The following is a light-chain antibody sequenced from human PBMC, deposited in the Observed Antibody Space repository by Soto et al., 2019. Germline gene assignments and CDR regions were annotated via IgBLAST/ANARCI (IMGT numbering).Light chain of an antibody. CDR3: GTWDDSLTHVV. CDR2: DSN. CDR1: SSNIVNNY. J-gene: IGLJ2*01. Sequence: QSALTQPPSVSAAPGQKVTISCSGSSSNIVNNYVSWYQQLPGTAPKLLIYDSNKRPSGIPDRFSGSKSGTSATLGITGLQTGDEAVYYCGTWDDSLTHVVFGGGTKLTVL. V-gene: IGLV1-51*01.